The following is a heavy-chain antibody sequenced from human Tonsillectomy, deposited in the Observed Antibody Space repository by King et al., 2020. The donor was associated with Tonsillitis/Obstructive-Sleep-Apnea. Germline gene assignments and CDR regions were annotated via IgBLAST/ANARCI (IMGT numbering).Heavy chain of an antibody. V-gene: IGHV5-10-1*01. Sequence: VQLVQFGVEVKKPGESLRISCKGSGYSFTSYWISWVRQMPGKGLEWRGRIDPSDSYTNYSPSFQGHVTISADKSISTAYLQWSSLKASDTAMYYCARGGILSAGAPDFWGQGTLVTVSS. CDR3: ARGGILSAGAPDF. CDR1: GYSFTSYW. CDR2: IDPSDSYT. J-gene: IGHJ4*02. D-gene: IGHD6-13*01.